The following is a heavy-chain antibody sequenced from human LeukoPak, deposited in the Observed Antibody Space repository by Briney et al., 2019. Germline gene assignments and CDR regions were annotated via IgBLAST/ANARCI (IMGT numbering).Heavy chain of an antibody. D-gene: IGHD2-2*02. J-gene: IGHJ5*02. CDR2: INHSGST. CDR3: AREGYCSSTSCYKAWFDP. Sequence: SETLSLTCAVYGGSFSGYYWSWIRQPPGKGLEWIGEINHSGSTNYNPSLKSRVTIPVDTSKNQFSLKLSSVTAADTAVYYCAREGYCSSTSCYKAWFDPWGQGTLVTVSS. V-gene: IGHV4-34*01. CDR1: GGSFSGYY.